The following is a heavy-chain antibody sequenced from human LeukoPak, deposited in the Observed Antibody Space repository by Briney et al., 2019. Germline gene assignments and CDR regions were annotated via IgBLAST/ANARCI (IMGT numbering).Heavy chain of an antibody. V-gene: IGHV4-31*03. D-gene: IGHD2-15*01. CDR2: IHYRGTT. CDR3: ARIANCSGGGCLGFDP. CDR1: GGSINSGGYF. J-gene: IGHJ5*02. Sequence: SETLSLTCSVSGGSINSGGYFWSWIRQHPGKGLEWIGYIHYRGTTYYNPSLKSRVTISIDTSENHFSLNVSSVTAADTAVYYCARIANCSGGGCLGFDPWGQGTLVTVSS.